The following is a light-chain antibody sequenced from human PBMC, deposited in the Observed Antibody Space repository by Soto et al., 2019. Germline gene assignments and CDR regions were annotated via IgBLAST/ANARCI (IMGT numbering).Light chain of an antibody. CDR1: SSDVGGYNY. Sequence: QSALTQPPSASGSPGQSVTISCTGTSSDVGGYNYVSWYQQHPGKAPTLMIYEVSKRPSGVPDCFSGSKSGNTVSLTVSGLQAEDEADYYCSSYAGSKGVFGGGTKLTVL. CDR3: SSYAGSKGV. V-gene: IGLV2-8*01. J-gene: IGLJ2*01. CDR2: EVS.